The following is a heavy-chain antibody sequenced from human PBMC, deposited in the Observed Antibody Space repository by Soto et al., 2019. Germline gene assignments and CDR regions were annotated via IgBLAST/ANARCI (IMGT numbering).Heavy chain of an antibody. CDR3: ARGSMYYYGSGSYFKDY. J-gene: IGHJ4*02. CDR2: IIPILGIA. CDR1: GGTFSSYT. D-gene: IGHD3-10*01. Sequence: QVQLVQSGAEVKKPGSSVKVSCKASGGTFSSYTISWVRQAPGQGLEWMGRIIPILGIANYAQKFQGRVTITADKSTSTAYMELSSLISEDTAVYYCARGSMYYYGSGSYFKDYWVQGTLVTVSS. V-gene: IGHV1-69*02.